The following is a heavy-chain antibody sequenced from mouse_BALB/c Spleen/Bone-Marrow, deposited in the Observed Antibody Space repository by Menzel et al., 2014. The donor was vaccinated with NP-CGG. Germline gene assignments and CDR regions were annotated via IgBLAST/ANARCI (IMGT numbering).Heavy chain of an antibody. V-gene: IGHV7-3*02. J-gene: IGHJ2*01. CDR1: GFTFTDYY. Sequence: EVQLQQSGGGLVQPGGSLRLSCATSGFTFTDYYMNWVRQPPGKALEWLGFIRNKANGYTTEYSAPVKGRFTISRDNSQNILYLQMNTLRAEDSATYYCARDKGRVFFDYWGQGTTLTVSS. CDR2: IRNKANGYTT. CDR3: ARDKGRVFFDY.